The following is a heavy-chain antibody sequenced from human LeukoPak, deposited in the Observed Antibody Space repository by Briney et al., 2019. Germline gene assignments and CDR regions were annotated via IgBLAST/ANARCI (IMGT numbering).Heavy chain of an antibody. CDR3: ARVRITMIVVVTYFDY. D-gene: IGHD3-22*01. CDR1: GYTFTSYG. V-gene: IGHV1-18*01. Sequence: ASVKVSCKASGYTFTSYGITWVRQAPGQGLEWMGWISAYNGHTNYAQKFQGRVTMTRDTSISTAYMELSRLRSDDTAVYYCARVRITMIVVVTYFDYWGQGTLVTVSS. J-gene: IGHJ4*02. CDR2: ISAYNGHT.